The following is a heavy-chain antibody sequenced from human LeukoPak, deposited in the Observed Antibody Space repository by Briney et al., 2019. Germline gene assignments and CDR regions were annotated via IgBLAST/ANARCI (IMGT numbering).Heavy chain of an antibody. CDR3: ARDLNWNDGVVDY. J-gene: IGHJ4*02. V-gene: IGHV3-48*01. CDR1: GFTFSSYS. CDR2: ISSSSSTI. Sequence: GGSLRLSCAASGFTFSSYSMNWVRQAPGKGLEWVSYISSSSSTIYYADSVKGRFTISRDYSKNTLYLQMNSLRAEDTAVYYCARDLNWNDGVVDYWGQGTLVTVSS. D-gene: IGHD1-1*01.